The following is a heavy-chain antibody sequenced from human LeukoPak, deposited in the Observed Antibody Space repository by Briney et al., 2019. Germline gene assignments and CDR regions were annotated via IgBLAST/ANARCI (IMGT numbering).Heavy chain of an antibody. J-gene: IGHJ4*02. CDR2: IYTSGST. CDR3: ARGSGGDY. V-gene: IGHV4-61*02. Sequence: SQTLSLTCTVFGGSISSGSYYWSWIRQPAGKGLEWIGRIYTSGSTNYNPSLKSRVTISVDTSKNQFSLKLSSVTAADTAVYYCARGSGGDYWGQGTLVTVSS. D-gene: IGHD1-14*01. CDR1: GGSISSGSYY.